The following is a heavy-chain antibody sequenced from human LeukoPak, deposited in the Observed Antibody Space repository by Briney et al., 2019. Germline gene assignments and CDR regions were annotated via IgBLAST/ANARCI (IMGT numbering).Heavy chain of an antibody. Sequence: GGSLRLPCAAYGFRLSGYWMSWVRQAPGKGLEWVSRLRADGNEKYFVHSVKGRFIVSRDNAKNSLYLQMHSLRVEDTAVYYCARGGYGFDYLGQGTLVTVSS. V-gene: IGHV3-7*03. CDR2: LRADGNEK. J-gene: IGHJ4*02. D-gene: IGHD5-12*01. CDR1: GFRLSGYW. CDR3: ARGGYGFDY.